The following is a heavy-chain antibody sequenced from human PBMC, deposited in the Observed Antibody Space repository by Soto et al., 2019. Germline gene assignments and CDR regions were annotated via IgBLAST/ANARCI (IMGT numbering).Heavy chain of an antibody. CDR3: AREYSRNYYYYGMDV. Sequence: QVQLVQSGAEVKKPGASVKVSCKASGYTFTSYDINWVRQATGQGLEWMGWMNPNSGNTGYAQKYQGRVTMTRNTSISTAYMELSSLRSEDTAVYYCAREYSRNYYYYGMDVWGQGTTVTVSS. V-gene: IGHV1-8*01. J-gene: IGHJ6*02. CDR2: MNPNSGNT. CDR1: GYTFTSYD. D-gene: IGHD6-6*01.